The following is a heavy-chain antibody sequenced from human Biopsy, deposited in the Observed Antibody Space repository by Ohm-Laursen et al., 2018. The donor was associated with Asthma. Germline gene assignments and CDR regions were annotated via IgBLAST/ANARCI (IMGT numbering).Heavy chain of an antibody. CDR1: GCSISGFY. Sequence: SHTLSLTCTGSGCSISGFYWSWIPPPPGKGLVAIGYIYYTRTTNYNPSLKSRVSISVDTSKNQFSLKLTSVTAADTAVYYCARDFGGWSYFATWGQGSLVTVSS. J-gene: IGHJ5*02. CDR2: IYYTRTT. D-gene: IGHD3-3*01. V-gene: IGHV4-59*13. CDR3: ARDFGGWSYFAT.